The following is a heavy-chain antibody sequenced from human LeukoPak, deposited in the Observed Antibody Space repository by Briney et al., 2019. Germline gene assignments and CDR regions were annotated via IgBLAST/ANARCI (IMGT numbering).Heavy chain of an antibody. CDR3: AKLFESGTYNNFFHY. V-gene: IGHV3-53*01. Sequence: GGSLRLSCAASGFTVSNNYMSWVRQAPGKGLEWVSLIYSGGSTHDADSVQGRFTISRDNSKNTLYLQMNSLRPEDTAIYYCAKLFESGTYNNFFHYWGQGTLVTVSS. CDR1: GFTVSNNY. D-gene: IGHD3-10*01. CDR2: IYSGGST. J-gene: IGHJ4*02.